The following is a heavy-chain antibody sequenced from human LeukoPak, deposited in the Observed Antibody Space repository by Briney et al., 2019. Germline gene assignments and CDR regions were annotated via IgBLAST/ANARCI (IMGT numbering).Heavy chain of an antibody. CDR1: GGTFSSYA. Sequence: ASVKVSCKASGGTFSSYAISWVRQAPGQGLEWMGGIIPIFVTANYAQKFQGRVTITADESTSTAYMELSSLRSEDTAVYYCARIIRWLKHHYYYYGMDVWGQGTTVTVSS. CDR2: IIPIFVTA. CDR3: ARIIRWLKHHYYYYGMDV. V-gene: IGHV1-69*13. D-gene: IGHD4-23*01. J-gene: IGHJ6*02.